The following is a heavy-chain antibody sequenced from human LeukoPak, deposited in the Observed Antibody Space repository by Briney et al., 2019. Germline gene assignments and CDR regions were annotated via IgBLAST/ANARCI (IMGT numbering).Heavy chain of an antibody. J-gene: IGHJ4*02. Sequence: GGSLRLSCAASGFTFSGFWMTWVRQAPGKGLAWVANIKQDGSDKHYVDSVEGRFTISRDNAKSSLYLQMNGLRTEDTAVYYCAREGAGHGDYDCFDYWGQGTLVTVSS. D-gene: IGHD4-17*01. CDR3: AREGAGHGDYDCFDY. CDR2: IKQDGSDK. V-gene: IGHV3-7*01. CDR1: GFTFSGFW.